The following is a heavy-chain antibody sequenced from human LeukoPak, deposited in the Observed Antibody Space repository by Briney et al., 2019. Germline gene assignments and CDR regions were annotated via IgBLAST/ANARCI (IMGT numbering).Heavy chain of an antibody. Sequence: VASVKVSCKASGYTFTSYFISWVRQAPEQGLEWMGWISVNNANANYAQKFQGRVTMITDTSTSTAYMELRSLKSDDTALYYCARASVSSTVVPADYWGQGTLVTVSS. CDR3: ARASVSSTVVPADY. V-gene: IGHV1-18*01. D-gene: IGHD2-2*01. CDR1: GYTFTSYF. J-gene: IGHJ4*02. CDR2: ISVNNANA.